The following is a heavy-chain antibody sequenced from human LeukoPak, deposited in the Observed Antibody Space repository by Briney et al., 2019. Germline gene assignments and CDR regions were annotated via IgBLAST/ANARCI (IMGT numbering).Heavy chain of an antibody. Sequence: SETLSLTCAVYGGSFSGYYWSWIRQPPGKGLEWIGYIYTSGSTNYNPSLKSRVTISVDTSKNQFSLKLSSVTAADTAVYYCARLVRGSSWYYFDYWGQGTLVTVSS. CDR1: GGSFSGYY. J-gene: IGHJ4*02. CDR2: IYTSGST. V-gene: IGHV4-4*09. CDR3: ARLVRGSSWYYFDY. D-gene: IGHD6-13*01.